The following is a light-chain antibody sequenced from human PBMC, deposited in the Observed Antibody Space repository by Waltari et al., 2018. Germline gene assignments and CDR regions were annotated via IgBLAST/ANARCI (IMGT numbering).Light chain of an antibody. CDR1: SSNIGNNY. J-gene: IGLJ2*01. Sequence: PPSVSGTPGQRVTISCSGRSSNIGNNYVYWYQQFPGSAPKLLIYRNNQRPSGVPDRFSGSKSGTSASLAISGLRSEDEADYYCAAWDDALSGFVVFGGGTKVTVL. CDR3: AAWDDALSGFVV. CDR2: RNN. V-gene: IGLV1-47*01.